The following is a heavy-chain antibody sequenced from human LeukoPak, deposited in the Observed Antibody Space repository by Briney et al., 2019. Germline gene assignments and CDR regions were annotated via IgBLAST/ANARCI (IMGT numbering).Heavy chain of an antibody. D-gene: IGHD3/OR15-3a*01. CDR1: GFSFSDYY. Sequence: TVGSLRLSCAASGFSFSDYYMSWIRQTPEEGLEWLSYISSSSDYKNYADSLKGRFTISRDNAKNSVYLQMNSLRAEDTAVYYCARQGLYDSSDFWTFQHWGQGTLVTVSS. J-gene: IGHJ1*01. CDR3: ARQGLYDSSDFWTFQH. CDR2: ISSSSDYK. V-gene: IGHV3-11*06.